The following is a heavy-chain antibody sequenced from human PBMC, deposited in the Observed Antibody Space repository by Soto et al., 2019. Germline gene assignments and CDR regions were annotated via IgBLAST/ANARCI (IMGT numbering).Heavy chain of an antibody. Sequence: PGKALEWLGFIYWNDDKRYSPSLKSRLTITKDTSKNQVVLTMTNMDPVDTATYYCAKSGSSGWYGWFDPWGQGTLVTVSS. CDR3: AKSGSSGWYGWFDP. V-gene: IGHV2-5*01. J-gene: IGHJ5*02. CDR2: IYWNDDK. D-gene: IGHD6-19*01.